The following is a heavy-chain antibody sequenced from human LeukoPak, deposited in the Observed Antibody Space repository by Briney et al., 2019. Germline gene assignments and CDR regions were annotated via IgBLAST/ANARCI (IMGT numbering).Heavy chain of an antibody. CDR3: ARDGGVGCSSSWYGDY. CDR2: ISYDGSNK. D-gene: IGHD6-13*01. CDR1: GFTFSSYA. Sequence: GGSLRLSCAASGFTFSSYAMHWVRQAPGKGLEWVAVISYDGSNKYYADSVKGRFTISRDNSKNTLYLQMNSLRAEDTAVYYCARDGGVGCSSSWYGDYWGQGTLVTVSS. J-gene: IGHJ4*02. V-gene: IGHV3-30-3*01.